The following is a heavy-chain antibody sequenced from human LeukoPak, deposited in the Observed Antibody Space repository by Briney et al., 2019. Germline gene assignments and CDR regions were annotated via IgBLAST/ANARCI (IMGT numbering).Heavy chain of an antibody. CDR2: TYYRSKWYN. CDR1: GDSVSSNSAA. Sequence: SQTLSLTCAISGDSVSSNSAAWNWIRQSPSSGLEWLGRTYYRSKWYNDYAVSVKSRITINPDTSKNQFSLQLNSVTPEDTAVYYCARSGLIAVAGTYYYYGMDVWGQGTTVTVSS. J-gene: IGHJ6*02. D-gene: IGHD6-19*01. CDR3: ARSGLIAVAGTYYYYGMDV. V-gene: IGHV6-1*01.